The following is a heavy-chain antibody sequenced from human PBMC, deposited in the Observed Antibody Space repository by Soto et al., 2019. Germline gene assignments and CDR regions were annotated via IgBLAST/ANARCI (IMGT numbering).Heavy chain of an antibody. CDR2: IYYTGST. J-gene: IGHJ4*02. V-gene: IGHV4-31*03. Sequence: SETLSLTCTVSGGSISSGGYYWSWIRQHPGKGLEWIGYIYYTGSTSYNPSLKSRLTISVDTSKNQFSLKLSSVTAADTAVYYCARDAYNSGWYYFDYWGQGTLVTVSS. CDR3: ARDAYNSGWYYFDY. CDR1: GGSISSGGYY. D-gene: IGHD6-19*01.